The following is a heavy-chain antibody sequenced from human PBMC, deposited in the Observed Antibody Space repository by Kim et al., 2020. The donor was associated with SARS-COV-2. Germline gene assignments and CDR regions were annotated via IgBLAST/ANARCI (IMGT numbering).Heavy chain of an antibody. CDR1: GYSITDNY. V-gene: IGHV3-53*01. CDR3: AGYYCSRGSCYFDD. D-gene: IGHD2-15*01. Sequence: GGSLRLSCAVSGYSITDNYMSWVRQAPGKGLEWVSIIYSGGSTSYADSVKGRFTFSRDNSKNTIYLQMNSLRAEDTAVYYCAGYYCSRGSCYFDDWGQGT. CDR2: IYSGGST. J-gene: IGHJ4*02.